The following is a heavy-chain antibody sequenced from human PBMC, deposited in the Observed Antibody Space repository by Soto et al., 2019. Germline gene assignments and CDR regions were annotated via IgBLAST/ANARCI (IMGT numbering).Heavy chain of an antibody. CDR2: INPNSGGT. J-gene: IGHJ6*02. CDR3: ARFAAPPGPGYSVDYYYGMDV. Sequence: ASVKVSCKASGYTFTGYYMHWVRQAPGQGLEWMGWINPNSGGTNYAQKFQGWVTMTRDTSISTAYMELSRLRSDDTAVYYCARFAAPPGPGYSVDYYYGMDVWGQGTTVTVSS. D-gene: IGHD6-13*01. V-gene: IGHV1-2*04. CDR1: GYTFTGYY.